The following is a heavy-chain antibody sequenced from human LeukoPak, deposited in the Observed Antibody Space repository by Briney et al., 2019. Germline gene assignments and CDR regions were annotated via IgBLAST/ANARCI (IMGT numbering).Heavy chain of an antibody. V-gene: IGHV3-23*01. Sequence: GGSLRLSCVASGFTFGSYAMTWVRQPPGKGLEWVAAISGSGDKTYYADSVKGRFTISRDNSKTTLFLQMDSLRAEDTALYYCARDEHHLVQGYYFDYWGQGTLVTVSS. J-gene: IGHJ4*02. CDR1: GFTFGSYA. D-gene: IGHD6-13*01. CDR3: ARDEHHLVQGYYFDY. CDR2: ISGSGDKT.